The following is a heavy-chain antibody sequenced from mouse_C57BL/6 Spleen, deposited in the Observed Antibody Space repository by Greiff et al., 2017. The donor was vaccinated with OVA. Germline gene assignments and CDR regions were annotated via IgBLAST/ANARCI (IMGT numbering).Heavy chain of an antibody. D-gene: IGHD3-2*02. Sequence: QVQLQQSGPELVKPGASVKISCKASGYAFSSSWMNWVKQRPGKGLEWIGRIYPGDGDTNYNGKFKGKATLTADKSSSTAYMQLSSLTSEDSAVYFCARSGSSGYWCAYWGQGTRVTVSA. V-gene: IGHV1-82*01. CDR2: IYPGDGDT. J-gene: IGHJ3*01. CDR1: GYAFSSSW. CDR3: ARSGSSGYWCAY.